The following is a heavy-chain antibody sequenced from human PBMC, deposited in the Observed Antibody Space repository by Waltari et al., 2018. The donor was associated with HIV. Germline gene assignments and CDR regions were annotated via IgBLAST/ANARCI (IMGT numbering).Heavy chain of an antibody. CDR1: GYTFTSYG. D-gene: IGHD3-3*01. CDR3: ARALWSGYYTPYYFDY. J-gene: IGHJ4*02. Sequence: QVQLVQSGAEVKKPGASVKVSCKASGYTFTSYGISWVRQAPGQGLEWMGWIRAYKGHTNYAQKLQGRVTMTTDTSTSTAYMDRRSLRADDTAFYYCARALWSGYYTPYYFDYWGQGTLVTVSS. V-gene: IGHV1-18*01. CDR2: IRAYKGHT.